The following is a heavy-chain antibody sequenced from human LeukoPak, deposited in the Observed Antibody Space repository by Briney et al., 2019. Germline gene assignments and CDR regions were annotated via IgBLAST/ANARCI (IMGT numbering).Heavy chain of an antibody. CDR1: GFSFSSFG. V-gene: IGHV3-33*01. Sequence: SRRLSCAASGFSFSSFGMDWVSHAAGKVLEWVGVIWYVVSNTYYGDSVKGGFFICRDNSKNTLYLQMNSLKAEDTGVYYCARDYYDSSGFDYWGQGTLVTVSS. J-gene: IGHJ4*02. CDR3: ARDYYDSSGFDY. CDR2: IWYVVSNT. D-gene: IGHD3-22*01.